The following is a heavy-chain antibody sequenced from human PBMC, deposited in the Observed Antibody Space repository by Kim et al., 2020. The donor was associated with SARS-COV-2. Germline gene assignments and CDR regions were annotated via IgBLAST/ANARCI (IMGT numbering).Heavy chain of an antibody. D-gene: IGHD3-3*01. J-gene: IGHJ6*02. CDR3: ARDCQRPYYDFWSGSYYYYGMDV. CDR2: IWYDGSNK. V-gene: IGHV3-33*01. CDR1: GFTFSSYG. Sequence: GGSLRLSCAASGFTFSSYGMHWVRQAPGKGLEWVAVIWYDGSNKYYADSVKGRFTISRDNSKNTLYLQMNSLTAEDTAVYYCARDCQRPYYDFWSGSYYYYGMDVWGQGTTVTVSS.